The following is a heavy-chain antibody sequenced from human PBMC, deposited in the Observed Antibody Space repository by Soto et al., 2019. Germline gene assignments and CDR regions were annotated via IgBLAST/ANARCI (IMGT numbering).Heavy chain of an antibody. Sequence: QITLKESGPPLVNPTQTLTLTCTFSGFSLSTSGVGVGWIRQPPGKALEWLALIYWNDDKRYSPSLKSRLTITKDTSKNQVVLTMTNMDPVDTATYYCAHRLASDGGSFRPRFDYWGQGTLVTVSS. D-gene: IGHD2-15*01. V-gene: IGHV2-5*01. CDR2: IYWNDDK. CDR1: GFSLSTSGVG. J-gene: IGHJ4*02. CDR3: AHRLASDGGSFRPRFDY.